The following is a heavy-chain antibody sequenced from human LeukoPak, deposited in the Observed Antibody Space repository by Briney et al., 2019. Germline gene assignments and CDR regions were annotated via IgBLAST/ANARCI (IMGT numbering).Heavy chain of an antibody. Sequence: SETLSLTCAVHGGSFSGYYWSWIRQPPGKGLEWIGEINHSGSTNYNPSLKSRVTISVDTSKNQFSLKLSSVTAADTAVYYCARGGFGYCSSTSCPPLYNWFDPWGQGTLVTVSS. CDR2: INHSGST. V-gene: IGHV4-34*01. D-gene: IGHD2-2*03. CDR3: ARGGFGYCSSTSCPPLYNWFDP. CDR1: GGSFSGYY. J-gene: IGHJ5*02.